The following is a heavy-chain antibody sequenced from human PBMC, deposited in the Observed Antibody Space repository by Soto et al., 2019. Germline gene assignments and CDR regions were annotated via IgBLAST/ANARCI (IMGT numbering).Heavy chain of an antibody. D-gene: IGHD3-3*01. CDR2: ISAYNGNT. Sequence: ASVKVSCKASGYTFTSYGISWVRQAPGQGLEWMGWISAYNGNTNYAQKLQGRVTMTTDTSTSTAYMELRSLRSDDTAVYYCARALGLTISLYYYFSYGMDVSGQGTLVIVSS. CDR1: GYTFTSYG. CDR3: ARALGLTISLYYYFSYGMDV. V-gene: IGHV1-18*04. J-gene: IGHJ6*02.